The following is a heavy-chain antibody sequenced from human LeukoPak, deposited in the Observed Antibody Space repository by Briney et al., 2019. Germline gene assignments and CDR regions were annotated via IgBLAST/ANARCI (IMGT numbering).Heavy chain of an antibody. CDR2: ISAYNGNT. V-gene: IGHV1-18*01. J-gene: IGHJ6*02. CDR1: GYTFTNYD. CDR3: ARDLSSLTIAAAGPLDYYYYGMDV. Sequence: ASVKVSCKASGYTFTNYDISWVRQAPGQGLEWMGWISAYNGNTNYAQKLQGRVTMTTDTSTSTAYMELRSLRSDDTAVYYCARDLSSLTIAAAGPLDYYYYGMDVWGQGTTVTVSS. D-gene: IGHD6-13*01.